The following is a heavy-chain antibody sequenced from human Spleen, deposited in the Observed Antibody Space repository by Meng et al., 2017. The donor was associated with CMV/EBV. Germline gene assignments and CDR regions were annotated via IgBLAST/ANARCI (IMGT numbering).Heavy chain of an antibody. D-gene: IGHD4-17*01. CDR1: GFTFSNAW. Sequence: SGFTFSNAWMSWVRQAPGKGLEWVGRIKSKTDGGTTDYAAPVKGRFTISRDDSKNTLYLQMNSLKTEDTAVYYCTTEPFSTVTTHYWGQGTLVTVSS. J-gene: IGHJ4*02. CDR2: IKSKTDGGTT. V-gene: IGHV3-15*01. CDR3: TTEPFSTVTTHY.